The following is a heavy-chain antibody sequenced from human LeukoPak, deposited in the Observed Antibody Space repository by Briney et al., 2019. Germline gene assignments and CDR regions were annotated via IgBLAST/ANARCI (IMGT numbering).Heavy chain of an antibody. D-gene: IGHD6-19*01. J-gene: IGHJ4*02. CDR3: AIIGVGGVDPFDS. CDR1: GGTFSSYA. CDR2: IIPILGIA. V-gene: IGHV1-69*04. Sequence: SVKVSCKASGGTFSSYAISWVRQAPGQGLEWMGRIIPILGIANYAQKFQGRVTITADKSTNTAYMEVSTLRSEDTAVYYCAIIGVGGVDPFDSWGQGTLVTVSS.